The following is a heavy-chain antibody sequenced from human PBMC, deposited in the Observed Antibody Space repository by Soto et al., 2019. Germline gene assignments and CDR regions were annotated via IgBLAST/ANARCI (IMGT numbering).Heavy chain of an antibody. V-gene: IGHV4-39*01. J-gene: IGHJ5*01. CDR2: ISYSGGT. D-gene: IGHD4-17*01. CDR3: ARQPPLSHGDFDTWFDP. Sequence: PSETLSLTCTVSGGSISSTSYYWGWIRQPPGKGLEWIGSISYSGGTYYNPSLKSRVTISVVTSKNQFSLKLNSVTAADTAVYYCARQPPLSHGDFDTWFDPWGQGTLVTVSS. CDR1: GGSISSTSYY.